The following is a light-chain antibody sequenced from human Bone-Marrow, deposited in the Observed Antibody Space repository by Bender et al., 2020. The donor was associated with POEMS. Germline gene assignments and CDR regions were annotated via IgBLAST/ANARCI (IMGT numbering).Light chain of an antibody. V-gene: IGLV1-44*01. J-gene: IGLJ1*01. CDR3: SSYAGSNNLYV. Sequence: QSVLTQPPSASGTPGQRVTISCSGGSSNIGAHAVNWYQHLPGTAPKLLIYSSHRRPSEVPDRFSGSRSGTSASLAISGLQSEDEADYYCSSYAGSNNLYVFGTGTKVTVL. CDR1: SSNIGAHA. CDR2: SSH.